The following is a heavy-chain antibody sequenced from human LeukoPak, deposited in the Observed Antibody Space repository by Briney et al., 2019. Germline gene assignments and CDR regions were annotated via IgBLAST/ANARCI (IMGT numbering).Heavy chain of an antibody. CDR1: GFTFSSYS. CDR2: IGRGSETI. V-gene: IGHV3-48*04. Sequence: GGSLRLSCAASGFTFSSYSMNWVRQAPGKGLEWVSYIGRGSETIYYADSVKGRFTISRDNAKNSLYLQMNSLRAEDTAIYYCAREATSGYWGQGTLVTVSS. J-gene: IGHJ4*02. CDR3: AREATSGY.